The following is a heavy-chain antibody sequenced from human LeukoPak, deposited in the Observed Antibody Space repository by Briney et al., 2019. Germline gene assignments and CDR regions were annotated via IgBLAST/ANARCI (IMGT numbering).Heavy chain of an antibody. CDR1: GGTFSSYA. J-gene: IGHJ3*02. Sequence: SVKVSCKASGGTFSSYAISWVRQAPGQGLEWMGRIIPIFGTANYAQKFQGRVTITTDESTSTAHMELSSPRSEDTAVYYCARSPDRSAFDIWGQGTMVTVSS. CDR3: ARSPDRSAFDI. V-gene: IGHV1-69*05. CDR2: IIPIFGTA.